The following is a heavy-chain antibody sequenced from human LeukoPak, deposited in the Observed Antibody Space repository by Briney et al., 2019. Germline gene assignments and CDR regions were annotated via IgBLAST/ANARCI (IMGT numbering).Heavy chain of an antibody. J-gene: IGHJ4*02. CDR2: IYHSGST. D-gene: IGHD1-26*01. CDR3: ARGEGMWELLPEPYYFDY. V-gene: IGHV4-59*12. Sequence: PSETLSLTCNVSGGSISGYHWSWIRQPPGKGLEWIGYIYHSGSTYYNPSLKSRVTISVDRSKNQFSLKLSSVTAADTAVYYCARGEGMWELLPEPYYFDYWGQGTQLTVSS. CDR1: GGSISGYH.